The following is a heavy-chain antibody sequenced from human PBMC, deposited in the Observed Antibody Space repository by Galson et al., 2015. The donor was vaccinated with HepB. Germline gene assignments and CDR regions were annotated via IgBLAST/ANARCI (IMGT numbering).Heavy chain of an antibody. CDR1: GFTFSTYA. Sequence: SLRLSCAASGFTFSTYAMTWVRQGPGKGLEWVSRITASGSTQYADSVKGRFTISRDNSKSTLYLQMDSLRAEDTAFSYCTKAYSVDWPYYAPWAQGALATVSP. D-gene: IGHD3-9*01. CDR2: ITASGST. V-gene: IGHV3-23*01. J-gene: IGHJ5*02. CDR3: TKAYSVDWPYYAP.